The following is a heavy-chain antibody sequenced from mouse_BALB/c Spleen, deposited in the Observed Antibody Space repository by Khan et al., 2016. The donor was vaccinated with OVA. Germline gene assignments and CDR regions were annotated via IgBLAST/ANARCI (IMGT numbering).Heavy chain of an antibody. V-gene: IGHV14-1*02. D-gene: IGHD2-1*01. Sequence: VQLQQSGAELVRPGALVKLSCKASGFNIKDYYMLWVKQRPEQGLEWIGWIDPENGNTIYDPKFQGKASITADTSSNTAYLQLSSLTSEDTAVYYCARRGYGNYWFAYWGQGTVVTVS. CDR1: GFNIKDYY. CDR3: ARRGYGNYWFAY. CDR2: IDPENGNT. J-gene: IGHJ3*01.